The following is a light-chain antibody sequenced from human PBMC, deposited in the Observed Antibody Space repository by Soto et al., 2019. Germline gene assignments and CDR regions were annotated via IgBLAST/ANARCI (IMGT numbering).Light chain of an antibody. CDR3: QQYGSSPWT. CDR1: QSVSSSY. Sequence: EIVLTQSPGTLYLSPGERATLSCRASQSVSSSYFAWYQQKPGQAPRLLIYGVSSRATGIPDRFSGSGSGTDFTFTISRLEPEDFAVYYCQQYGSSPWTFGQGAKVEIK. J-gene: IGKJ1*01. V-gene: IGKV3-20*01. CDR2: GVS.